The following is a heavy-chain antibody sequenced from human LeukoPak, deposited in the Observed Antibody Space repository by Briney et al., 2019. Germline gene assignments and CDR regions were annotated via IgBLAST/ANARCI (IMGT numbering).Heavy chain of an antibody. D-gene: IGHD5-12*01. CDR1: GFTFSSYA. V-gene: IGHV3-23*01. CDR2: ISGSGGST. Sequence: GGSLRLSCAASGFTFSSYAMSWVRQAPGKGLKWISAISGSGGSTHYADSVKGRFTISRDNSKNTLYLQMSSLRAEDTAVYYCAKDRLVYSGHDYMYYYYGIDVWGQGTTLTVSS. J-gene: IGHJ6*02. CDR3: AKDRLVYSGHDYMYYYYGIDV.